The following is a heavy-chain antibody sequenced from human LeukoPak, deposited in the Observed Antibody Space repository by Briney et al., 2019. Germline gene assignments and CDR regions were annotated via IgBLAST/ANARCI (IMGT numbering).Heavy chain of an antibody. CDR2: ITTNGGRT. V-gene: IGHV3-23*01. CDR3: ARRRYYYDSSGYPTSFYYFDY. D-gene: IGHD3-22*01. Sequence: PGGSLRLSCAASGFTFGSYGMSWVRQAPGKGLEWVSFITTNGGRTSYADSVEGRFTISRDNPRNTLYLQMNSLRAEDTAVYYCARRRYYYDSSGYPTSFYYFDYWGQGTLVTVSS. CDR1: GFTFGSYG. J-gene: IGHJ4*02.